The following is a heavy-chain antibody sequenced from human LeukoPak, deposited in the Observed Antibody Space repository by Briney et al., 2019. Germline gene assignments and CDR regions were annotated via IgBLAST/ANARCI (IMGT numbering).Heavy chain of an antibody. Sequence: SRTLPLNCTVSGGSISSTGYYWSWMRQPARKGLEWLGRIYASGSTNYNPSLKSRVTISVDTSKNQFSLKLSSVTAADTAVYYCARDYTTALVRSAFDIWGQGTMVTVSS. CDR1: GGSISSTGYY. J-gene: IGHJ3*02. V-gene: IGHV4-61*02. D-gene: IGHD5-18*01. CDR3: ARDYTTALVRSAFDI. CDR2: IYASGST.